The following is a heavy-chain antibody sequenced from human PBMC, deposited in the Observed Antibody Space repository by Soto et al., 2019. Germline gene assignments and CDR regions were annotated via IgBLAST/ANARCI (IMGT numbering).Heavy chain of an antibody. CDR2: IYYSGST. CDR1: GGSISSSSYY. V-gene: IGHV4-39*01. J-gene: IGHJ4*02. Sequence: SETLSLTCTVSGGSISSSSYYWGWIRQPPGKGLEWIGSIYYSGSTYYNPSLKSRVTISVDTSKNQFSLKLSSVTAADTAVYYCARNAVHSSGFTDYWGQGTLVTVS. D-gene: IGHD6-19*01. CDR3: ARNAVHSSGFTDY.